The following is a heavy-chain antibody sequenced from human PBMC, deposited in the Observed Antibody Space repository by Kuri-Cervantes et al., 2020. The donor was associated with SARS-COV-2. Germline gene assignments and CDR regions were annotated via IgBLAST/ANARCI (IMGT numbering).Heavy chain of an antibody. Sequence: LSLTCAASGFTFSSYGMHWVRQAPGKGLEWVAFIRYDGSNKYYADSVKGRFTISRDNSKNTLYLQMNSLRAEDTAVYYCAREGDIVVVPAVYFDYWGQGTLVTVSS. D-gene: IGHD2-2*01. CDR3: AREGDIVVVPAVYFDY. V-gene: IGHV3-30*02. J-gene: IGHJ4*02. CDR2: IRYDGSNK. CDR1: GFTFSSYG.